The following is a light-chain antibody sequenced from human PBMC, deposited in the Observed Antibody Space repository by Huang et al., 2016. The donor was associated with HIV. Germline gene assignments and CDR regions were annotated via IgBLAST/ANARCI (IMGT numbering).Light chain of an antibody. J-gene: IGKJ3*01. CDR3: QQYNTFT. Sequence: DIQMTQSPSTLSAAIGDRVTITCRASQSVSTRLAWYQQKPGKAPRLLIQEASSLESWVPLRFSGRGSWTEFTLTISSLQPDDSATYSCQQYNTFTFGPGTKVDI. CDR1: QSVSTR. CDR2: EAS. V-gene: IGKV1-5*03.